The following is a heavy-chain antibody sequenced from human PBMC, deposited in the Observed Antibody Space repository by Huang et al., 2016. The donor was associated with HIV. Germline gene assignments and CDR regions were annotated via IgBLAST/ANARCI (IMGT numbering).Heavy chain of an antibody. CDR3: ASIDYYDTSGPQRGYFDN. CDR1: GGTFSNFA. Sequence: QVQLVQSGAEVKKPGSSVKVSCKASGGTFSNFAIGWVRQAPGQGLEWMGRISPTFGTANYAQKFQGRVTMTADESTTTAYMERSSLRSEDTAVYYCASIDYYDTSGPQRGYFDNWGQGALVTVSS. CDR2: ISPTFGTA. J-gene: IGHJ4*02. V-gene: IGHV1-69*01. D-gene: IGHD3-22*01.